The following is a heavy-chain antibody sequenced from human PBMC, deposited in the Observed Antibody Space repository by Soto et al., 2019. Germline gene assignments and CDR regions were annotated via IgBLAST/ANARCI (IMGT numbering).Heavy chain of an antibody. Sequence: QVQLVESGGGVVQPGRSLRLSCAASGFTFSSYGMHWVRQAPGKGLEWVAVISYDGSNKYYADSVKGRVTISRDNSKNTLYLQMNSLRAEDTAVYYCAIMSSSWDYQLGYWGQGTLVTVSS. CDR2: ISYDGSNK. CDR3: AIMSSSWDYQLGY. V-gene: IGHV3-30*03. J-gene: IGHJ4*02. CDR1: GFTFSSYG. D-gene: IGHD6-13*01.